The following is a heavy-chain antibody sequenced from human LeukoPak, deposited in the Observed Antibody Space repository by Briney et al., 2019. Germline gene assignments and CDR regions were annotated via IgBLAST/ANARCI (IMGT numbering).Heavy chain of an antibody. CDR1: GYTFTVYY. CDR3: ARAVTSSSWYDY. CDR2: INPNSGGT. D-gene: IGHD6-13*01. V-gene: IGHV1-2*02. J-gene: IGHJ4*02. Sequence: AAVKVSCKASGYTFTVYYIHWVRQAPGQGLEWMGWINPNSGGTNYAQKFQGRVTMTRDTSISTAYMELSRLRSDDTAVYYCARAVTSSSWYDYWGQGTLVTVS.